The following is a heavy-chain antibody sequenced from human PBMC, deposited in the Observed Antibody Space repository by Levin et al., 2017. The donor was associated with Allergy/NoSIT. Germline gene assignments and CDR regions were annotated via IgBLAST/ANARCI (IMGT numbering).Heavy chain of an antibody. D-gene: IGHD6-13*01. CDR3: ARLSAATFDP. CDR1: GISIRSFY. V-gene: IGHV4-59*08. Sequence: SETLSLTCTVSGISIRSFYWGWVRQPPGEGLEFIGYIDYSGSTNYNPSLKSRLTISIDTSKNQFSLKLSSVTAADTAVYYCARLSAATFDPWGQGTLVTVSS. J-gene: IGHJ5*02. CDR2: IDYSGST.